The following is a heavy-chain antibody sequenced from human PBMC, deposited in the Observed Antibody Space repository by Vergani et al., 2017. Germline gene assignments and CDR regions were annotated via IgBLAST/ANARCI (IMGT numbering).Heavy chain of an antibody. D-gene: IGHD3-10*01. CDR2: INPSGGST. J-gene: IGHJ1*01. CDR3: ARDRGVAEYFQH. Sequence: QVQLVQSGAEVKKPGASVKVSCKASGYTFTSYYMHWVRQAPGQGLEWMGIINPSGGSTSYAQKFQGRATMTRDTSTSPVYMELSSLRSEDTAVYYCARDRGVAEYFQHWGQGTLVTVSS. V-gene: IGHV1-46*01. CDR1: GYTFTSYY.